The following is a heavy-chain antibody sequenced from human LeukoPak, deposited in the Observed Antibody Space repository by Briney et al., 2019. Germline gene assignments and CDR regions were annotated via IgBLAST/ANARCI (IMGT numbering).Heavy chain of an antibody. V-gene: IGHV3-7*01. CDR1: GFTFSDYW. CDR3: ARDQVGGHYQF. D-gene: IGHD2-21*02. Sequence: GGSLRLSCAASGFTFSDYWMTWVRQAPGKGLEWVANIREDGRKAYYVDSVMGRFTISRDNVKNSLYLQMNYLRAEDTAVYYCARDQVGGHYQFWGQGALVAVSS. J-gene: IGHJ4*02. CDR2: IREDGRKA.